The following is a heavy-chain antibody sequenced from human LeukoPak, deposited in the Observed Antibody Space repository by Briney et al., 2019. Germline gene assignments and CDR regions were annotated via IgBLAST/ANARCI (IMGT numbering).Heavy chain of an antibody. J-gene: IGHJ6*02. Sequence: GRSRRLSCAASGFTFSSYGKRRVRQAPGKGLAWVAVISYEGSNKYYADYVKGRFTISRDNSKNKLYLQMDSLRAEDTAVYYCAKVCDPSSGYIVVVTALWYGMDVWGQGTTVTVS. CDR1: GFTFSSYG. D-gene: IGHD2-21*02. V-gene: IGHV3-30*18. CDR2: ISYEGSNK. CDR3: AKVCDPSSGYIVVVTALWYGMDV.